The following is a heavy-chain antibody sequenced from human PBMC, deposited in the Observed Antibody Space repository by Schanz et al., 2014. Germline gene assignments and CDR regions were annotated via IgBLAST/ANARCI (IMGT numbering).Heavy chain of an antibody. D-gene: IGHD1-1*01. J-gene: IGHJ2*01. Sequence: QVQLQESGPGLVKPSQTLSLTCTVSGGSIRSGTYYWSWIRQPAGKALEWVGRVFPNGITNYNPSLKSRGTISLDTSKIQFSLPMSSLTAADTAVYYCARDTTWRLDLWGRGTLVTVSS. CDR1: GGSIRSGTYY. V-gene: IGHV4-61*02. CDR2: VFPNGIT. CDR3: ARDTTWRLDL.